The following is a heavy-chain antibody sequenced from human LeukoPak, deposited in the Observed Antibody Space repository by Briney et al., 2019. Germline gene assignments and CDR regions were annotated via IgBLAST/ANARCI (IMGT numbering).Heavy chain of an antibody. CDR1: GGSLSSYY. J-gene: IGHJ6*03. CDR2: VYTSGST. D-gene: IGHD2-2*01. V-gene: IGHV4-4*07. Sequence: SETLSLTCTVSGGSLSSYYWSWIRQPAGKGLEWIGRVYTSGSTNYNPSLKSRVTMSIDTPKNQFSLEVSSVTAADTAVYYCARAPGYCSTTSCEYYYYMDVWGKGTTVTVSS. CDR3: ARAPGYCSTTSCEYYYYMDV.